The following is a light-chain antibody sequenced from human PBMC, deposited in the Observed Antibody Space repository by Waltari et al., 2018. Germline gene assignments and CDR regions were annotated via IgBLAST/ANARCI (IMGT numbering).Light chain of an antibody. J-gene: IGLJ2*01. CDR3: SSQSSNNVVL. CDR2: DVS. V-gene: IGLV2-14*01. CDR1: SNDVGGYNS. Sequence: QSALTQPASVSGSPGQSVTIFYTGTSNDVGGYNSVSWYQEHPGQAPRVIIYDVSDRPSGVSDLFSGSKSGNTASLTISGLQAEDEADYYCSSQSSNNVVLFGGGTKLTVL.